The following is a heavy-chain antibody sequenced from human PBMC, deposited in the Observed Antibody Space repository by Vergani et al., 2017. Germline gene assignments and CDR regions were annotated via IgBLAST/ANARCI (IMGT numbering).Heavy chain of an antibody. J-gene: IGHJ4*02. CDR1: GFTFDDYA. CDR2: ISWKSGSI. Sequence: DVQLVESGGGLVQPGRSLRLSCADSGFTFDDYAMHWVRQAPGKGLEWVSGISWKSGSIAYADSVMGRFTTSGGSARSSVYLQMNSLSADETALYYCANFNFDYWGQGTLVTVSS. V-gene: IGHV3-9*01. CDR3: ANFNFDY.